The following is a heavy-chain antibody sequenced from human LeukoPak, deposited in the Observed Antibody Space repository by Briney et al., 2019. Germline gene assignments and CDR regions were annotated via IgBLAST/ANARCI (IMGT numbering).Heavy chain of an antibody. CDR1: GGSISSTYW. V-gene: IGHV4-4*02. Sequence: SETLSLTCTVSGGSISSTYWWSWVRQPPGKGLEWIGEIYHSGSPNYNPSLKSRVTVPLDKSTNQFSLKLSSVTAADTAVYYCARSRYGDIDYWGQGTLATVSS. CDR3: ARSRYGDIDY. D-gene: IGHD4-17*01. CDR2: IYHSGSP. J-gene: IGHJ4*02.